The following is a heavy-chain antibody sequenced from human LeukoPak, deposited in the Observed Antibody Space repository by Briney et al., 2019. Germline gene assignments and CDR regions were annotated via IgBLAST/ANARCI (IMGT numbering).Heavy chain of an antibody. CDR3: AKDYDSSGYYFRWFDP. J-gene: IGHJ5*02. Sequence: GGSLRLSCAASGFTFSSYAMSWVRQAPGKGLEWVSAISGSGGSTYYADSVKGRFTISRDNSKNTLYLQMNSLRAEDTAVYYCAKDYDSSGYYFRWFDPWGQGTLVTVSP. CDR2: ISGSGGST. V-gene: IGHV3-23*01. D-gene: IGHD3-22*01. CDR1: GFTFSSYA.